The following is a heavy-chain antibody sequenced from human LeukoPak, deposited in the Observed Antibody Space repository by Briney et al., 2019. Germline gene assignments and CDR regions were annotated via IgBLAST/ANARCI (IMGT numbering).Heavy chain of an antibody. V-gene: IGHV4-31*11. CDR2: MSYSGNI. Sequence: SETLSLTCAVSGGSISSDYWWSWVRQHPGRGLEWIGYMSYSGNIYYNPSLKSRLTISIDTSKNQFSLKLSSVTAADTAMYYCARSDSSGYFYVYWGRESWSPSPQ. D-gene: IGHD3-22*01. CDR1: GGSISSDYW. J-gene: IGHJ4*02. CDR3: ARSDSSGYFYVY.